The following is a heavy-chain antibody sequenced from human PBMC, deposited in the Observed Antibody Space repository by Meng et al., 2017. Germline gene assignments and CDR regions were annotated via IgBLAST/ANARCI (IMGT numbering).Heavy chain of an antibody. V-gene: IGHV3-7*01. CDR2: IEQDGSEK. D-gene: IGHD3-9*01. CDR1: GFTFSSYW. J-gene: IGHJ4*02. Sequence: GGSLRLSCAASGFTFSSYWMSWVRQAPGKGLEWVANIEQDGSEKYYVDSVKGRFTISRDNAKNSLYLQMNSLRAEDTAVYYCARENRLRYFDWLPGYWGQGTLVTVSS. CDR3: ARENRLRYFDWLPGY.